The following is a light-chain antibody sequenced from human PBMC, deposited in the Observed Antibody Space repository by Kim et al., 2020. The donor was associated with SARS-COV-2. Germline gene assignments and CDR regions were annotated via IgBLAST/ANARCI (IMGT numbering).Light chain of an antibody. Sequence: ASVGDRVIITCRTSQSISTYLNWYQQKPGKAPKLLISETSTLQSGVPSRFSGRGSRTEFTLTITSLQPEDFGTYYCQQIFSTPRTFGQGTKVDIK. CDR3: QQIFSTPRT. CDR1: QSISTY. CDR2: ETS. V-gene: IGKV1-39*01. J-gene: IGKJ1*01.